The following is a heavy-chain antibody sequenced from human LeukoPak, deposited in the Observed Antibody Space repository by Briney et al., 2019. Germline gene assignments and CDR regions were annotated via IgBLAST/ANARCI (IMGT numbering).Heavy chain of an antibody. CDR2: FYYSGIT. Sequence: SETLSLTCTVSGGSISSYYWSWIRQPPGKGLEWIAYFYYSGITNYNPSLKSRVTISVDTSKNQFSLKLNSVTAADTAVYYCARDVGATPGYFDYWGQGTLVTVSS. CDR1: GGSISSYY. J-gene: IGHJ4*02. CDR3: ARDVGATPGYFDY. D-gene: IGHD1-26*01. V-gene: IGHV4-59*01.